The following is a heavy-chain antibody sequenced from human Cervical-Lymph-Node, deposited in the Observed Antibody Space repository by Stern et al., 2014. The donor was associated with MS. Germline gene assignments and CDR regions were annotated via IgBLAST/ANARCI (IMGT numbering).Heavy chain of an antibody. Sequence: MQLVQSGAGVKKPGESLKISCKGSGYSFTSYWIGWVRQMPGKGLEWMGNINPGDSDTRYRPSFQGQVTISGDKSISTAYLQWSSLKASDTAMYYCARRHCSSRRCGWFDPWGQGTLVTVSS. J-gene: IGHJ5*02. CDR1: GYSFTSYW. D-gene: IGHD2-2*01. CDR3: ARRHCSSRRCGWFDP. CDR2: INPGDSDT. V-gene: IGHV5-51*01.